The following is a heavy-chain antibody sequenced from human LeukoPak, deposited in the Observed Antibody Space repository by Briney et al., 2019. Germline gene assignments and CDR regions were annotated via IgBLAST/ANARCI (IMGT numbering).Heavy chain of an antibody. CDR3: SRGSGWLSVY. V-gene: IGHV3-49*03. CDR2: ICGGTT. Sequence: GGSLRLSCTASGFTFGDYLMSWFRQAPGRGLEGVGFICGGTTEYAASVKGRFTISRDDSASIAYLQMKSLTTEDTAVYYCSRGSGWLSVYWGQGTLVTVSS. CDR1: GFTFGDYL. D-gene: IGHD6-19*01. J-gene: IGHJ4*02.